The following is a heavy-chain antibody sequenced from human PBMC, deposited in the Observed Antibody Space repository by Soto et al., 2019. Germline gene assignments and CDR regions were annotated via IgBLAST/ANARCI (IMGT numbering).Heavy chain of an antibody. CDR1: FISDR. J-gene: IGHJ6*02. CDR2: ISSSSSYI. V-gene: IGHV3-21*01. Sequence: FISDRRISERQAPGKGLEWVSSISSSSSYIYYADSVKGRFTISRDNAKNSLYLQMNSLRAEDTAVYYCARDRARGIYYYSMDVWGQGTTVTVSS. CDR3: ARDRARGIYYYSMDV. D-gene: IGHD3-10*01.